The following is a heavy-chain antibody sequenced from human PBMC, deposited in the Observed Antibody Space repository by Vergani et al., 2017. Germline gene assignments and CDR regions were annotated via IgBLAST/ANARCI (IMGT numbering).Heavy chain of an antibody. CDR1: GGSFSNYY. V-gene: IGHV4-34*02. D-gene: IGHD5-12*01. Sequence: QVQLQQWGAGLLKPSETLSLTCAVYGGSFSNYYWTWIRQSPGKGLEWIGEVNHSGGTNYNPSLKSRLTISVDTSKTQFSLKLSSVTAADTAVYFCSAYVLGQYHFVYWGQGALVTVAS. J-gene: IGHJ4*02. CDR2: VNHSGGT. CDR3: SAYVLGQYHFVY.